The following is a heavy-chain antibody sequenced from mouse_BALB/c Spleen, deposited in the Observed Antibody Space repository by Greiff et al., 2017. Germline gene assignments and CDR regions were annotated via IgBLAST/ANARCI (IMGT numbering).Heavy chain of an antibody. V-gene: IGHV1-7*01. CDR3: ASKRTGGYAMDY. CDR1: GYTFTSYW. J-gene: IGHJ4*01. CDR2: INPSTGYT. Sequence: QVQLQQSGAELAKPGASVKMSCKASGYTFTSYWMHWVKQRPGQGLEWIGYINPSTGYTEYNQKFKDKATLTADKSSSTAYMQLSSLTSEDSAVYYCASKRTGGYAMDYWGQGTSVTVSS.